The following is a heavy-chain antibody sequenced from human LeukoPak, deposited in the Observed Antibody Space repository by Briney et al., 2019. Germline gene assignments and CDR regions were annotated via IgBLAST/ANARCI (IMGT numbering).Heavy chain of an antibody. CDR3: ARRRVTVVRGVDITSYYFDY. V-gene: IGHV3-20*04. J-gene: IGHJ4*02. Sequence: PGGSLRLSCAASGFTFDDYGMSWVRQAPGKGLEWVSGTNWNGGSTVYADSVKGRFTISRDNARNSLYLQMNSLGAEDTALYFCARRRVTVVRGVDITSYYFDYWGQGTLVTASS. CDR1: GFTFDDYG. CDR2: TNWNGGST. D-gene: IGHD3-10*01.